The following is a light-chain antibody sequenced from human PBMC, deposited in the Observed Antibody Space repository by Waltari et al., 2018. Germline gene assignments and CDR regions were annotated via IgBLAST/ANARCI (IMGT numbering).Light chain of an antibody. CDR3: MQGTHWPYT. CDR1: QSLVFSDGNIY. J-gene: IGKJ2*01. V-gene: IGKV2-30*01. CDR2: KVS. Sequence: DVVMTQSPLSLPVTLGQPASISCRSSQSLVFSDGNIYLNWFRQRPGQSPRRLISKVSDRDSGVPDRLSGSGSGTDFTLKSSRVEAEDVGVYYCMQGTHWPYTFGQGTKLEIK.